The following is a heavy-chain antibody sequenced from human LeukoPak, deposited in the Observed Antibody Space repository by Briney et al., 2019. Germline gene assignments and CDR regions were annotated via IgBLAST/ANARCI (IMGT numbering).Heavy chain of an antibody. CDR1: GFTFSSYA. V-gene: IGHV3-23*01. CDR2: ISGSGGST. D-gene: IGHD6-6*01. J-gene: IGHJ4*02. CDR3: AKGDSIAARPHYFDY. Sequence: PGGSLILSCAASGFTFSSYAMSWVRQAPGKGLEWVSAISGSGGSTYYADSVKGRFTISRDNSKNTLYLQMNSLRAEDTAVYYCAKGDSIAARPHYFDYWGQGTLVTVSS.